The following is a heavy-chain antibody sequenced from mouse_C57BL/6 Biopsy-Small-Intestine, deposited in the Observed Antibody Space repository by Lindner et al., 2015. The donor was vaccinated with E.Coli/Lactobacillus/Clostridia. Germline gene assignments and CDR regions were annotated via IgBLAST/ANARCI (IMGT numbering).Heavy chain of an antibody. CDR2: IIPVIGTA. CDR3: ARDPTYCDITSCYPRFGLDV. CDR1: GGTFSNYA. D-gene: IGHD1-1*01. V-gene: IGHV1-55*01. J-gene: IGHJ1*01. Sequence: SVKVSCKTSGGTFSNYAIIWVRQAPGQGLEWMGGIIPVIGTANYAQKFQGRVTITADESTSTAYMELNSLRSEDTAVYYCARDPTYCDITSCYPRFGLDVWGQGTRVTVSS.